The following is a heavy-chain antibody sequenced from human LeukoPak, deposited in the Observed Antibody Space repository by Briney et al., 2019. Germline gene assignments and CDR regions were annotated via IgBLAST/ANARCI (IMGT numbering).Heavy chain of an antibody. CDR2: IYSGGSA. V-gene: IGHV3-66*01. CDR1: GFTVSSNY. J-gene: IGHJ6*02. Sequence: PGGSLRLSCAASGFTVSSNYMNWVRQAPGKGLEWVSVIYSGGSAYYANSVKGRFIISRDNSKNTLYLRMNSLRAEDTAVYYCARDNPLAAAGTGGDYGMDVWGQGTTVTVSS. D-gene: IGHD6-13*01. CDR3: ARDNPLAAAGTGGDYGMDV.